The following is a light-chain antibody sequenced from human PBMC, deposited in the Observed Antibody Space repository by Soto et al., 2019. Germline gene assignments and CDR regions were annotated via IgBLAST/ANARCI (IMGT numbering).Light chain of an antibody. CDR3: SSYTSSNTFV. Sequence: QSALTQPPSVSGSPGQSVTISCTGTSSDVGSYDRVSWYQQPPGTAPKLMIYEVSNRPSGVPDRFSGSKSGNTASLTISGLQAEDEAEYYCSSYTSSNTFVFGTGTKLIV. CDR1: SSDVGSYDR. CDR2: EVS. J-gene: IGLJ1*01. V-gene: IGLV2-18*02.